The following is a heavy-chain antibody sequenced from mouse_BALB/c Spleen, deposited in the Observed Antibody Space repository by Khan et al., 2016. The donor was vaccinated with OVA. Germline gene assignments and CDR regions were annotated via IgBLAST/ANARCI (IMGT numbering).Heavy chain of an antibody. D-gene: IGHD2-1*01. V-gene: IGHV14-3*02. CDR2: IDPSNGDT. CDR3: ATLDGNPFPY. J-gene: IGHJ3*01. Sequence: VQLQQSGAELVRPGASVKLSCTASGFNIQDTYMHWVKQRPEQGLEWIGRIDPSNGDTKYDPKFQDKATIPTDTSSNTAYLQLSSLTSEDTAVYYCATLDGNPFPYWGQGTLVTVSA. CDR1: GFNIQDTY.